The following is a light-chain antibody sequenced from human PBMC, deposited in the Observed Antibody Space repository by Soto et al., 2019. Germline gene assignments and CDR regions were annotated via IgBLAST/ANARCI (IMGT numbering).Light chain of an antibody. Sequence: EIVLTQSPGTLSLSPGERATLSCRASQTVNSSYLAWYQRKPGQAPRLLIYHASSRATGIPARFSGSRSGAEFTLTINSLQSEDFAVYYCQPYNNWPLTFGGGTKVDIK. V-gene: IGKV3D-20*02. CDR2: HAS. J-gene: IGKJ4*01. CDR3: QPYNNWPLT. CDR1: QTVNSSY.